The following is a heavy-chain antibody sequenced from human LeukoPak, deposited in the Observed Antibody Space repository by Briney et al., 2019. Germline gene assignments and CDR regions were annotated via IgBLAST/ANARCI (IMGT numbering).Heavy chain of an antibody. CDR2: LSGSGDTI. Sequence: PGGSLRLSCAASGFTFSDYYMSWIRQAPGKGLEWVSYLSGSGDTIYYADSVKGQFTISRDNAKNSLYLQMNSLRAEDTAVYYCARDGEWLRPMDYWGQGTLVTVSS. CDR1: GFTFSDYY. V-gene: IGHV3-11*04. J-gene: IGHJ4*02. CDR3: ARDGEWLRPMDY. D-gene: IGHD5-12*01.